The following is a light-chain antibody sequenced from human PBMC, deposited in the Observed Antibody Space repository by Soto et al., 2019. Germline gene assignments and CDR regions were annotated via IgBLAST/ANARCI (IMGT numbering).Light chain of an antibody. CDR2: RND. CDR3: VAWDDSLSGRV. Sequence: QSVLTQPPTASGTPGQRVTISCSGSKSNIGSNYVYWYQQVPGTAPKLLIYRNDQRPSGVPDRFSGSKSGTSASLAISGLRSEDEADYYCVAWDDSLSGRVFGGGTQLTVL. V-gene: IGLV1-47*01. CDR1: KSNIGSNY. J-gene: IGLJ7*01.